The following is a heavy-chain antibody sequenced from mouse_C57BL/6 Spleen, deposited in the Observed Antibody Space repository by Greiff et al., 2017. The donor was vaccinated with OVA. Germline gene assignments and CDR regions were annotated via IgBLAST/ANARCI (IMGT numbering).Heavy chain of an antibody. V-gene: IGHV5-16*01. Sequence: VQLKESEGGLVQPGRSMKLSCTASGFTFSDYYMAWVRQVPETGLEWVATINYDGSSTSYLDSLKSRFIISRDNAKNILYLQMSSLKSEDTATYYGARAEYYFWYFDVWGTGTTVTVSS. CDR1: GFTFSDYY. CDR3: ARAEYYFWYFDV. J-gene: IGHJ1*03. CDR2: INYDGSST. D-gene: IGHD1-1*01.